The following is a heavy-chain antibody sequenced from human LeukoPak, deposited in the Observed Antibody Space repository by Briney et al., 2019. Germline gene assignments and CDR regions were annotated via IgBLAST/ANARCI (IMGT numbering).Heavy chain of an antibody. CDR2: ISSSNSISTI. D-gene: IGHD1-1*01. J-gene: IGHJ3*01. Sequence: GGSLRLSCAASGFTFSSYSMNWVRQAPGKGLEWVSYISSSNSISTIYYADSVKGRFTISRDSAKNSLHLQMNSLRDEDTAVYYCAREWDNWNEILRDALDFWGQGTMVTVSS. V-gene: IGHV3-48*02. CDR1: GFTFSSYS. CDR3: AREWDNWNEILRDALDF.